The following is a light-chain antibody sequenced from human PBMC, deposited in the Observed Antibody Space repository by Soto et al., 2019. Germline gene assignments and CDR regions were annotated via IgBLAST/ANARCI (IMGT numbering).Light chain of an antibody. CDR1: SSDVGGYNY. V-gene: IGLV2-14*01. CDR3: SSYTSSSTVGV. J-gene: IGLJ1*01. Sequence: QSALTQPPSASGSPGQSVAISCTGTSSDVGGYNYVSWYQQHPGKAPKLMIYEVSKRPSGVSHRFSGSKSGNTASLTISGLQAEDEADYYCSSYTSSSTVGVFGTGTKLTVL. CDR2: EVS.